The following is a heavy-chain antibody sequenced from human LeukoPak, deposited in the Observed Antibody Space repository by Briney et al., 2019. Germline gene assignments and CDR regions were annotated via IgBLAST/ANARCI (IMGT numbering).Heavy chain of an antibody. Sequence: GGSLRLSCAASGFTFSSYGMHWVRQAPGKGLEWVAFIRYDGSNKYYADSVKGRFTISRDNSKNTLYLQMNSPRAEDTAVYYCAKDRGIAAAESRYYMDVWGKGTTVTIFS. CDR3: AKDRGIAAAESRYYMDV. J-gene: IGHJ6*03. V-gene: IGHV3-30*02. CDR1: GFTFSSYG. CDR2: IRYDGSNK. D-gene: IGHD6-13*01.